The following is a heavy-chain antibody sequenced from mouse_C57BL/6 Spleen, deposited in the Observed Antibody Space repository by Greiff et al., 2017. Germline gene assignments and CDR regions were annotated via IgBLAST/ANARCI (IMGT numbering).Heavy chain of an antibody. Sequence: EVQLQQSGPELVKPGASVKISCKASGYTFTDYYMNWVKQSHGKSLEWIGDINPNNGGTSYNQKFKGKATFTVEKYSSTAYMELRSLTSKASAVSYYSRSYDYDDYFDYWGQGTTLTVSS. J-gene: IGHJ2*01. CDR2: INPNNGGT. V-gene: IGHV1-26*01. CDR1: GYTFTDYY. CDR3: SRSYDYDDYFDY. D-gene: IGHD2-4*01.